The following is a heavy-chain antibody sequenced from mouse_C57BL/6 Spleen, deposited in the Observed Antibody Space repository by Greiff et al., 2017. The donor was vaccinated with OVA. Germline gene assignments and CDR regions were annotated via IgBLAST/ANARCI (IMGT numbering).Heavy chain of an antibody. D-gene: IGHD4-1*01. CDR3: ARNSGTSFAY. J-gene: IGHJ3*01. V-gene: IGHV2-2*01. CDR1: GFSLTSYG. Sequence: VQLQQSGPGLVQPSQSLSITCTVSGFSLTSYGVHWVRQSPGKGLEWLGVIWRGGSTDYNAAFISRLSISKDNSKSQVFFKMNSLQADDTAIYYCARNSGTSFAYWGQGTLVTVSA. CDR2: IWRGGST.